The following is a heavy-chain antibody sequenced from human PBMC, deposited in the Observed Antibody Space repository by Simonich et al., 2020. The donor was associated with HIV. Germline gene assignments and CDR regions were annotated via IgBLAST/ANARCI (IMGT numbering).Heavy chain of an antibody. D-gene: IGHD3-10*01. CDR1: GFTFSTYS. CDR3: AKDYGSGSYAIDY. CDR2: NSKNSSYI. J-gene: IGHJ4*02. V-gene: IGHV3-21*01. Sequence: EVQLVESGGGLVKPGGSLRLSGAASGFTFSTYSMNWDRQAPGKGLEGVQSNSKNSSYIESADSLKGRFTISRDNAKNSRYLQMNSLRAEDTAVYYCAKDYGSGSYAIDYWGQGTLVTVSS.